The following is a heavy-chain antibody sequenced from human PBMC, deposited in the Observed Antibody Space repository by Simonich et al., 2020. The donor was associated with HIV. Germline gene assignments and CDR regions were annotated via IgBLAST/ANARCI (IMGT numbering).Heavy chain of an antibody. D-gene: IGHD6-13*01. J-gene: IGHJ2*01. V-gene: IGHV4-39*01. CDR1: GGSISSSNYY. CDR3: ARPDSSSYWYFDL. CDR2: IYYSGST. Sequence: QVLLQESGPGLVKPSETLSLTCSVSGGSISSSNYYWGWIRQPPGKGLEWIGSIYYSGSTYYTPALKSRVTISVDTSKNQFSLKLSSVTAADTAVYYCARPDSSSYWYFDLWGRGTLVTVSS.